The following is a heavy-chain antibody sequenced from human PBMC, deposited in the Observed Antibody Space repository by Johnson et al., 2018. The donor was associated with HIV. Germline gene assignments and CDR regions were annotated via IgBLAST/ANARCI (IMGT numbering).Heavy chain of an antibody. CDR3: ARGGSHITIFGVDINMGAFDI. D-gene: IGHD3-3*01. CDR1: GFTFISYD. J-gene: IGHJ3*02. V-gene: IGHV3-13*01. CDR2: IGTAGDT. Sequence: VQLVESGGGLVQPGGSLRLSCAASGFTFISYDMHWVRQTTGKGLESVSGIGTAGDTYYPGSVKGRFTISRENAKNSLYLQMNSLRAGDTAVYYCARGGSHITIFGVDINMGAFDIWGQGTMVIVSS.